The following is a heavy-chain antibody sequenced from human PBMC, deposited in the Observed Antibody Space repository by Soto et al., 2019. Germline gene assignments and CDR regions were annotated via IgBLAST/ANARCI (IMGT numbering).Heavy chain of an antibody. J-gene: IGHJ6*03. Sequence: GSLRLSCAASGFSFRDYWMTWVRQAPGKGLDWVANIKQDGSEKYYLDSLKGRFTISRDNAKNSVYLLMNSLRAEDTAVYYCARGKDGRRAGTYYFDMDVWGKGTTVTVSS. V-gene: IGHV3-7*01. CDR1: GFSFRDYW. D-gene: IGHD1-1*01. CDR2: IKQDGSEK. CDR3: ARGKDGRRAGTYYFDMDV.